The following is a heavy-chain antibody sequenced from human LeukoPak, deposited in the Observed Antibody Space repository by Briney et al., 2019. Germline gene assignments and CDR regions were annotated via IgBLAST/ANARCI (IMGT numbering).Heavy chain of an antibody. J-gene: IGHJ5*02. CDR2: VNPNSGDT. V-gene: IGHV1-8*01. Sequence: ASVRVSCKTSGYSFNIYEINWVRQATGQGLEWMGWVNPNSGDTDYAQKFQGRLTMTRNTSISTAYMELSGLRLEDTAVYYCSRGPRFDPWGQGTQVTVSS. CDR1: GYSFNIYE. CDR3: SRGPRFDP.